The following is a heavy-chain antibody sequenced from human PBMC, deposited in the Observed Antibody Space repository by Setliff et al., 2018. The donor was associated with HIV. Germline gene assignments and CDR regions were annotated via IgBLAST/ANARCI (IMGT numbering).Heavy chain of an antibody. CDR1: GFAFSTFG. V-gene: IGHV3-33*06. CDR2: IWYDGSNK. Sequence: PGESLKISCAASGFAFSTFGMHWVRQAPGKGLEWVAVIWYDGSNKYYADSVKGRFTISRDNSKNTLYLQMNSLRAEDTAIYYCAKDESTDWRTFDFWGQGTMVTVSS. D-gene: IGHD3-9*01. J-gene: IGHJ3*01. CDR3: AKDESTDWRTFDF.